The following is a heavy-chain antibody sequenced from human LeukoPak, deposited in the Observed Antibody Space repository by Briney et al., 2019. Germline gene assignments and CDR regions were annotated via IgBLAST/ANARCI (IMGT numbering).Heavy chain of an antibody. D-gene: IGHD5-12*01. CDR1: GFTFSSYA. V-gene: IGHV3-30*04. CDR3: ARELATPAAY. J-gene: IGHJ4*02. CDR2: ISYDGSNK. Sequence: GGSLRLSCAASGFTFSSYAMHWVRQAPGKGLEWVAVISYDGSNKYYADSVKGRFTISRDNFKNTLYLQMNSLRAEDTAVYYCARELATPAAYWGQGTLVTVSS.